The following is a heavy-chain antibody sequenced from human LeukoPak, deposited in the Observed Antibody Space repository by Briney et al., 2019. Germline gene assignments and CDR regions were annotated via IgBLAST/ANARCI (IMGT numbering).Heavy chain of an antibody. J-gene: IGHJ6*03. CDR3: ATDLDSSYYYYYMDV. Sequence: GGSLRLSCAASGFPSNNYWMSWVRQAPGKGLEWVANIKQDDNERFYVDSVKGRFTISRDNSKNTLYLQMNSLRAEDTAVYYCATDLDSSYYYYYMDVWGKGTTVTVSS. D-gene: IGHD2/OR15-2a*01. CDR1: GFPSNNYW. CDR2: IKQDDNER. V-gene: IGHV3-7*03.